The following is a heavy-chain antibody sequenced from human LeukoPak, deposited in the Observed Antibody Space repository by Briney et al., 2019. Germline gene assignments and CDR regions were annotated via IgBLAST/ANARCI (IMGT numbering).Heavy chain of an antibody. CDR1: GFTVSSNY. D-gene: IGHD2-15*01. CDR3: VRVVAATFDS. CDR2: IYSDATT. V-gene: IGHV3-66*01. Sequence: GGSLRLSCAASGFTVSSNYMSWVRQAPGKGLEWVSVIYSDATTYYADSVKGRFTISRDNSKSILYLQMKTLRADDTAVYYCVRVVAATFDSWGQGTLVTVSS. J-gene: IGHJ4*02.